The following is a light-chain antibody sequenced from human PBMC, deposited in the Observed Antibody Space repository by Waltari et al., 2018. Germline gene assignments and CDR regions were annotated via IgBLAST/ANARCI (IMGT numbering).Light chain of an antibody. CDR1: SSDVGSNNR. J-gene: IGLJ3*02. CDR3: CSYAGRYTWV. Sequence: QSALTQPRSVSGSPGQSVTIPCTGASSDVGSNNRVPWYQQPPGPAPKLIIHDVDKRPSGVPDRFSGSKSGNTASLTISGLQGEDEADYYCCSYAGRYTWVFGGGTKLTVL. V-gene: IGLV2-11*01. CDR2: DVD.